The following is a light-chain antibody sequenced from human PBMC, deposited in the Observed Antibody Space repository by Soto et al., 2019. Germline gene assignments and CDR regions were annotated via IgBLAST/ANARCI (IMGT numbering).Light chain of an antibody. Sequence: DIQMTQSPSSVSASVGDRVTITCRASQAISNSLAWFQQKPGRAPKSLIHAASSLQTDVPSRFSGSGSGTDFTLTINNLQPEDFATYYCEQYTTYPFTFGPGTKVDIK. CDR3: EQYTTYPFT. CDR1: QAISNS. V-gene: IGKV1-16*01. CDR2: AAS. J-gene: IGKJ3*01.